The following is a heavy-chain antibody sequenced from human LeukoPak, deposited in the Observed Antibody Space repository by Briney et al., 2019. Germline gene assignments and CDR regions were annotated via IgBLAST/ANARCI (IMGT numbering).Heavy chain of an antibody. J-gene: IGHJ4*02. CDR3: ARADYDILTGSDLYFFDS. Sequence: SETLSLTCTVSGSSISRYYWNWIRQPPGKGLEWIGYINYSGNTKYNTSLKSRVTISVDTSKNQFSLKLSSVTAADTAVYYCARADYDILTGSDLYFFDSWGQGTLVTVSS. V-gene: IGHV4-59*01. CDR1: GSSISRYY. D-gene: IGHD3-9*01. CDR2: INYSGNT.